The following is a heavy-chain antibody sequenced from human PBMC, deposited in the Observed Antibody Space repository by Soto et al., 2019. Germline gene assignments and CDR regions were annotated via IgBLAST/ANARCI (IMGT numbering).Heavy chain of an antibody. Sequence: ASVKVSCKASGGSFSSFSINWVRQAPGQGLEWMGRIIPLRGTTDYAAKFQGRVTINADKSTSTAYMELNSLRSEDTAVYYCARAKQWVIRGNYYYNGIDVWGQGITVTVSS. CDR3: ARAKQWVIRGNYYYNGIDV. CDR1: GGSFSSFS. J-gene: IGHJ6*02. V-gene: IGHV1-69*08. D-gene: IGHD6-19*01. CDR2: IIPLRGTT.